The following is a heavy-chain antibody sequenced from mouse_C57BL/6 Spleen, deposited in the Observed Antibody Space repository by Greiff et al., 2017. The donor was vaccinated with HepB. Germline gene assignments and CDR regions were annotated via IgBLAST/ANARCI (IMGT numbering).Heavy chain of an antibody. D-gene: IGHD1-1*01. CDR1: GYAFSSSW. V-gene: IGHV1-82*01. Sequence: QVQLQQSGPELVKPGASVKISCKASGYAFSSSWMNWVKQRPGKGLEWIGRIYPGDGDTNYNGKFKGKATLTADKSSSTAYMQLSSLTSEDSAVYFCARGNITTVVNAMDYWGQGTSVTVSS. J-gene: IGHJ4*01. CDR3: ARGNITTVVNAMDY. CDR2: IYPGDGDT.